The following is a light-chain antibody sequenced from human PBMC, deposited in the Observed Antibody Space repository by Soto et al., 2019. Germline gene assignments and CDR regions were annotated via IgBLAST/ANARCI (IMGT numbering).Light chain of an antibody. Sequence: QSALTQPASVSGSPGQSITISCTGTSSDVGGYNYVSWYQQHPGKAPKLMIYDVSNRPSGVSNRFSGSKSGNTASLTIAGLRAEDEDDYYCNSYTSRSSSTYVFGTGTKLTVL. CDR2: DVS. CDR3: NSYTSRSSSTYV. CDR1: SSDVGGYNY. V-gene: IGLV2-14*01. J-gene: IGLJ1*01.